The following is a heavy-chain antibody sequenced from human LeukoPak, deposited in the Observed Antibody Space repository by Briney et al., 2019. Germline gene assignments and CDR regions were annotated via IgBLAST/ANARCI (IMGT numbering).Heavy chain of an antibody. CDR1: GFTFDDYA. J-gene: IGHJ4*02. CDR2: ISWNSGSI. V-gene: IGHV3-9*01. CDR3: AKDATSSWYYFDY. Sequence: PGRSLTLSCAASGFTFDDYAMHWVRQAPGKGREWVSGISWNSGSIGYADSVKGRFTISRDNAKNSLYLQMNSLRAEDTALYYCAKDATSSWYYFDYWGQGTLVTVSS. D-gene: IGHD6-13*01.